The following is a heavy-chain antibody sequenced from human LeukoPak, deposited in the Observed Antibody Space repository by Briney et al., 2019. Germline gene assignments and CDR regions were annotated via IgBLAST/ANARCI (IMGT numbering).Heavy chain of an antibody. V-gene: IGHV4-34*01. CDR2: VNHSGST. CDR3: ARELELQIDY. J-gene: IGHJ4*02. D-gene: IGHD1-7*01. Sequence: SETLSLTCAVYGGSFSGYYWSWIRQPPGKGLEWIGEVNHSGSTYYNPSLKSRVTISVDTSKNQFSLKLSSVTAADTAVYYCARELELQIDYWGQGTLVTVSS. CDR1: GGSFSGYY.